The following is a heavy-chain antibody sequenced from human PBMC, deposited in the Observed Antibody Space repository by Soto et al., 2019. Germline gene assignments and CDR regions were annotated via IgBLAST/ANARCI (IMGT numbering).Heavy chain of an antibody. Sequence: PGGSLRLSCAASGFTFSSYEMNWVRQAPGKGLEWVSYISSSGSTIYYADSVKGRFTISRDNAKNSLYLQMNSLRAEDTAVYYCARDQDYDSSGYYHNDYWGQGTLVTVSS. J-gene: IGHJ4*02. CDR3: ARDQDYDSSGYYHNDY. CDR2: ISSSGSTI. CDR1: GFTFSSYE. V-gene: IGHV3-48*03. D-gene: IGHD3-22*01.